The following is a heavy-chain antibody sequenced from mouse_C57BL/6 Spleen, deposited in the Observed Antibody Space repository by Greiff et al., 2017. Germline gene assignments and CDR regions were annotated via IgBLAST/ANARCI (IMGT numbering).Heavy chain of an antibody. J-gene: IGHJ1*03. Sequence: VQLQQSGAELVKPGASVKLSCTASGFNIKDYYMHWVKQRTEQGLEWIGRIDPEDGETKYAPKFPGKATITADTSSNTAYLQLSSLTSEDTAVYYCAREGIYYGSSPNWYFDVWGTGTTVTVSS. CDR2: IDPEDGET. D-gene: IGHD1-1*01. V-gene: IGHV14-2*01. CDR1: GFNIKDYY. CDR3: AREGIYYGSSPNWYFDV.